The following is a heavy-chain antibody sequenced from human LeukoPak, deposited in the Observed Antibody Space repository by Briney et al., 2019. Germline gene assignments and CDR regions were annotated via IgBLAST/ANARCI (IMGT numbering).Heavy chain of an antibody. CDR2: ISSSGSAI. CDR3: ARGRYCSGHNCYFDY. J-gene: IGHJ4*02. CDR1: GFTFSSYE. D-gene: IGHD2-15*01. V-gene: IGHV3-48*03. Sequence: GGSLRLSCAASGFTFSSYEMNWVRQAPGKGLEWVSFISSSGSAIHYADSVRGRFTISRDNAKNSLYLQMSRLRAEDTAVYYCARGRYCSGHNCYFDYWGQGTLVTVSS.